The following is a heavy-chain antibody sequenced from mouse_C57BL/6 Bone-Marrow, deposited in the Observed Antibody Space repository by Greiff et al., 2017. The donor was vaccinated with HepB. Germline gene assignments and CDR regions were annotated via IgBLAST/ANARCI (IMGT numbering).Heavy chain of an antibody. CDR2: INPSSGYT. V-gene: IGHV1-4*01. Sequence: VQLQQSGAELARPGASVKMSCKASGYTFTSYTMHWVKQRPGQGLEWIGYINPSSGYTKYNQKFKDKATLTADKSSSTAYMQLSSLTSEDSAVYYCARPHYDGYLFAYWGQGTLVTVSA. CDR3: ARPHYDGYLFAY. D-gene: IGHD2-3*01. CDR1: GYTFTSYT. J-gene: IGHJ3*01.